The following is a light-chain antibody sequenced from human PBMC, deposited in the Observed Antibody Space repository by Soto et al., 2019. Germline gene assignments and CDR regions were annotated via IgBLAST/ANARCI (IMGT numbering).Light chain of an antibody. J-gene: IGLJ2*01. CDR2: EVS. V-gene: IGLV2-8*01. CDR3: TSYVGSNIWV. CDR1: SSDVGAYKY. Sequence: QSALTQPPSASGSPGQSVTISCTATSSDVGAYKYVSWYQQYPGKAPKLMIYEVSKRPSGVPDRFSGSKSGNTASLTVSWLQADDEDDDYCTSYVGSNIWVFGGGTKLTVL.